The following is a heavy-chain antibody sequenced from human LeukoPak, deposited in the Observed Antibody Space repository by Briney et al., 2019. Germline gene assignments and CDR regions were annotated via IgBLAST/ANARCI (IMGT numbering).Heavy chain of an antibody. CDR2: INHSGST. Sequence: SETLSLTCAVYGGSFSGYYWSWIRQPPGKGLEWIGEINHSGSTNYNPSLKSRVTISVDTSKNQFSLKLSSVTAADTAVYYCARDHTSLAARPYYFDYWGQGTLVTVSS. J-gene: IGHJ4*02. V-gene: IGHV4-34*01. D-gene: IGHD6-6*01. CDR3: ARDHTSLAARPYYFDY. CDR1: GGSFSGYY.